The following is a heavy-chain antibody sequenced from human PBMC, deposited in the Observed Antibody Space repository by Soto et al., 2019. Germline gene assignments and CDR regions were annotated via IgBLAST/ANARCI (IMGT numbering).Heavy chain of an antibody. J-gene: IGHJ3*02. Sequence: GSLGLCCAASGFSFNSYAMSGFRQAPGKGLEWVSAISGSGGSTYYADSVKGRFTISRDNSKNTLYLQMNSLRAEDTAVYYCAKDVYGSGSYYNQDTTDDAFDIWGQGTMVTVSS. D-gene: IGHD3-10*01. CDR2: ISGSGGST. CDR3: AKDVYGSGSYYNQDTTDDAFDI. V-gene: IGHV3-23*01. CDR1: GFSFNSYA.